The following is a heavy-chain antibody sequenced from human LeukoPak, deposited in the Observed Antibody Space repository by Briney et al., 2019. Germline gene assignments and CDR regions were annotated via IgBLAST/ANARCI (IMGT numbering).Heavy chain of an antibody. CDR1: GFTFSSYA. Sequence: PGRSLRLSCAASGFTFSSYAMHWVRQAPGKGLEWVAVISYDGSNKYYADSVKGRFTISRDNSKNTLYLQMNSLRAEDTAVYYCASIFSSGFGYWGQGTLVTVSS. CDR3: ASIFSSGFGY. V-gene: IGHV3-30-3*01. D-gene: IGHD3-9*01. J-gene: IGHJ4*02. CDR2: ISYDGSNK.